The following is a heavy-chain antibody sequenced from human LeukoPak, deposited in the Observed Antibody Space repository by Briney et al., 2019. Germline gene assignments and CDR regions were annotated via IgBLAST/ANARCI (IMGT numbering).Heavy chain of an antibody. CDR2: INTDTRGT. J-gene: IGHJ4*02. V-gene: IGHV3-74*01. CDR1: GFTFTDYW. D-gene: IGHD3-16*01. Sequence: GESLRLSCAASGFTFTDYWMHWVRQAPGKGLVWVSIINTDTRGTYYADSVKGRFTISRDNAKNTLYLQMNSLRAVDTAVYYCARAGAYHFDNWGQGTLVTVSS. CDR3: ARAGAYHFDN.